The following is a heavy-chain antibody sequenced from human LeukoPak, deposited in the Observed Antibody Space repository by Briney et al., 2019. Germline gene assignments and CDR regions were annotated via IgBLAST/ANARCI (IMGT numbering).Heavy chain of an antibody. CDR3: ARVTVRNAFDL. Sequence: GETLTLSCAASGFTFSRHDLHWVRQPPGKGLEWISPICTAGRTYHPPSVTGRFTISIEDAKSSFFLQMNSLRAGDTAVYYCARVTVRNAFDLWGQGTMGTVS. CDR2: ICTAGRT. V-gene: IGHV3-13*04. D-gene: IGHD4-17*01. CDR1: GFTFSRHD. J-gene: IGHJ3*01.